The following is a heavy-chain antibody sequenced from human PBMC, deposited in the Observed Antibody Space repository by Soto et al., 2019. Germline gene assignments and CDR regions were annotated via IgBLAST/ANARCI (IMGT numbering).Heavy chain of an antibody. CDR3: AKMNIGQWLLDH. V-gene: IGHV3-30*18. Sequence: PGGSLRLSCAASGFTFSSYGIHWVRQAPGKGLEWVAVISYDGSHKYYADSVNGRFTISRDNSKNTLYLQMNSLRAEDTAVYYCAKMNIGQWLLDHWGQGTLVTVSS. CDR1: GFTFSSYG. D-gene: IGHD6-19*01. J-gene: IGHJ4*02. CDR2: ISYDGSHK.